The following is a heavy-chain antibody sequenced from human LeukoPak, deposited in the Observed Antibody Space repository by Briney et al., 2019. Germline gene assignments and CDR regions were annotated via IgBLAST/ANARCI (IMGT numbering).Heavy chain of an antibody. Sequence: SETLSLTCAVYGGSFSGYYWSWIRQPPGKGLEWIGEINHSGSTNYNPSLKSRVTMSVDTSKNQFSLKLSSVTAADTAVYYCARLTAIGYSGYDHDYWGQGTLVTVSS. D-gene: IGHD5-12*01. CDR1: GGSFSGYY. CDR3: ARLTAIGYSGYDHDY. J-gene: IGHJ4*02. CDR2: INHSGST. V-gene: IGHV4-34*01.